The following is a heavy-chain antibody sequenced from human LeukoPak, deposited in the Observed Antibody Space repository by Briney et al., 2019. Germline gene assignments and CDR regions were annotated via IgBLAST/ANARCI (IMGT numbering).Heavy chain of an antibody. Sequence: GGSLRLSCAASGFTFSSYAMAWIRQAPGKGLEWVSTVTNSGSSTYYADSVKGRFTISRDNSKNTLFLQMNSLRAEDTAVYYCAKEDYGGNAKTFDIWGQGTMVTASS. CDR3: AKEDYGGNAKTFDI. V-gene: IGHV3-23*01. J-gene: IGHJ3*02. CDR1: GFTFSSYA. D-gene: IGHD4-23*01. CDR2: VTNSGSST.